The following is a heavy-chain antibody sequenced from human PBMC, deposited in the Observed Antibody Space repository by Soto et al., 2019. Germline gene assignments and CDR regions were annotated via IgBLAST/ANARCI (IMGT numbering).Heavy chain of an antibody. J-gene: IGHJ4*02. CDR2: ISYDGSNK. D-gene: IGHD3-22*01. CDR1: GFTFSSYA. V-gene: IGHV3-30-3*01. Sequence: QVQLVESGGGVVQPGRSLRLSCAASGFTFSSYAMHWVRQAPGKWLEWVAVISYDGSNKYYADSVMGRFTISRDNSKNRLYLQMNSLRAEEPAVYYCARKGASGYIADYWGQGTLVTVSS. CDR3: ARKGASGYIADY.